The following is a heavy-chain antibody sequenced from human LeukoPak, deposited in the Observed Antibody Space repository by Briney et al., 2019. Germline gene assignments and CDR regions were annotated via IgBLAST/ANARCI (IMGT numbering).Heavy chain of an antibody. D-gene: IGHD2-2*01. V-gene: IGHV3-7*01. CDR1: GFTFSSYW. Sequence: GGSLRLSCAASGFTFSSYWMSWVRQAPGKGLEWVANIKQDGSEKYYVDSVKGRFTISRDNAKNSLYLQMNSLRAEDTAVYYCARDDCSSISCYHNWFDPWGQGNLVTVSS. J-gene: IGHJ5*02. CDR2: IKQDGSEK. CDR3: ARDDCSSISCYHNWFDP.